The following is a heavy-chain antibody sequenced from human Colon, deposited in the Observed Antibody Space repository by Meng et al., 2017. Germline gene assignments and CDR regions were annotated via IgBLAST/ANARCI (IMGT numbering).Heavy chain of an antibody. Sequence: ASAKVSCKASGYSITRNGMNWVRQAPGQGLEWIGWINTDTGNPTYTPGFRGRFVFSLDTSVNTAYLEISSLKSEDTCVYYCAREPQHFDYWGQGTLVTVSS. J-gene: IGHJ4*02. V-gene: IGHV7-4-1*02. CDR2: INTDTGNP. CDR3: AREPQHFDY. CDR1: GYSITRNG.